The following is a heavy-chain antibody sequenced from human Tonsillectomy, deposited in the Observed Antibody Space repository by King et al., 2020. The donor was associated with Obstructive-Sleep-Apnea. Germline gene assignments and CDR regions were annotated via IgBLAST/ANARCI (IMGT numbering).Heavy chain of an antibody. CDR1: GGSISSYY. CDR2: IHTSGST. Sequence: MQLQESGPGLVKPSETLSLTCTVSGGSISSYYWNWIRQAAGKVLEWIGRIHTSGSTSFNPSLKSRVTMSLDTSKNQFSLNVTSVTAADTAVYFCARVTCSSASCPRKDAFDIWGQGTMVTVSS. D-gene: IGHD2-2*01. J-gene: IGHJ3*02. CDR3: ARVTCSSASCPRKDAFDI. V-gene: IGHV4-4*07.